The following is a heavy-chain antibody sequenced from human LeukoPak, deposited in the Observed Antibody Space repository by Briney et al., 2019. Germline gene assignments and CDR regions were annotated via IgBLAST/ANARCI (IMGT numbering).Heavy chain of an antibody. CDR1: GFTFDDYA. CDR3: AKDKRGIAAAGYFDY. CDR2: ISWNSGSI. Sequence: GGSLRLSCAASGFTFDDYAMHWVRHAPGKGLEWVSGISWNSGSIGYADSVKGRFTISRDNAKNSLYLQMNSLRAEDTALYYCAKDKRGIAAAGYFDYWGQGTLVTVSS. J-gene: IGHJ4*02. D-gene: IGHD6-13*01. V-gene: IGHV3-9*01.